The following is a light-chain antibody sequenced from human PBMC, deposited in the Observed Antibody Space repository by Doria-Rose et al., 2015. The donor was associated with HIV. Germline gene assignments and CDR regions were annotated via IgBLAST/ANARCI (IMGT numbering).Light chain of an antibody. CDR3: QSYDSRLSVYV. CDR1: SSXXGAGXD. Sequence: QXXLTXXPXVXXAPXQRVAISXXGXSSXXGAGXDVXWXQQFPGXAPKLLIHGNTNRPSGVPDRFSGSXXGTSXSLAISGXRAEDEADYYCQSYDSRLSVYVFGTGTKVTVL. J-gene: IGLJ1*01. CDR2: GNT. V-gene: IGLV1-40*01.